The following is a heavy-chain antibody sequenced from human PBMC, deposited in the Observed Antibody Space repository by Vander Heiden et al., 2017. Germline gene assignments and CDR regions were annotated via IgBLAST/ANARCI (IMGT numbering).Heavy chain of an antibody. CDR1: GFPFSRYA. V-gene: IGHV3-23*01. J-gene: IGHJ4*02. CDR2: ISGSGVST. CDR3: AQGKYYYDSSGYAFDY. D-gene: IGHD3-22*01. Sequence: EVQLLESGGGLVQHGGSLRLSCAASGFPFSRYAMSWFRQAPGKGLEWFSAISGSGVSTYYSDSVKGRFTISRDNSKNTLYLQMNSLRAEDTAVYYCAQGKYYYDSSGYAFDYWGQGTLVTVSS.